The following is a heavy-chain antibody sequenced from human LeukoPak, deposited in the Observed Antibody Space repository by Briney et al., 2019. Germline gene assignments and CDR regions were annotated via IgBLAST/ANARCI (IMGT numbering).Heavy chain of an antibody. CDR1: GFTFSSYG. D-gene: IGHD6-19*01. CDR2: IWYDGSNK. V-gene: IGHV3-33*08. J-gene: IGHJ6*02. CDR3: ARDQAVAGTYYYYYGTDV. Sequence: YPGRSLRLSCAASGFTFSSYGMHWVRQAPGKGLEWVAVIWYDGSNKYYADSVKGRFTISRDNSKNTLYLQMNSLRAEDTAVYYCARDQAVAGTYYYYYGTDVWGQGTTVTVSS.